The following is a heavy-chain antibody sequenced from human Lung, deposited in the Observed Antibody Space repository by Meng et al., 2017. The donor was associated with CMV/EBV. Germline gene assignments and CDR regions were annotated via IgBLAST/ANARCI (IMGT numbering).Heavy chain of an antibody. D-gene: IGHD4/OR15-4a*01. Sequence: VSGGSINTGNWWSWVRQPPGKVLEWIGEVHHSGSTNYNPSLRSRVTISVDKSKNQFSLKLNSVTAADTAVYYCARTFPGAYKWFDPWGQGILVTVSS. J-gene: IGHJ5*02. CDR1: GGSINTGNW. CDR2: VHHSGST. V-gene: IGHV4-4*02. CDR3: ARTFPGAYKWFDP.